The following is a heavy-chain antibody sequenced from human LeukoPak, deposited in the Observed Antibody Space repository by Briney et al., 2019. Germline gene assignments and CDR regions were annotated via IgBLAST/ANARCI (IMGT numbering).Heavy chain of an antibody. CDR1: GFNFDNYA. Sequence: GGSLRLSCAASGFNFDNYAMNWVRQAPGKGLEWLSYISSDGYTKYDTDSVRGRFTISRDNAKNTLYLEMNSLRAEDTAIYYCARGSSDSSSWYVDFEYWGQGTLVTVSS. D-gene: IGHD6-13*01. V-gene: IGHV3-48*04. J-gene: IGHJ4*02. CDR2: ISSDGYTK. CDR3: ARGSSDSSSWYVDFEY.